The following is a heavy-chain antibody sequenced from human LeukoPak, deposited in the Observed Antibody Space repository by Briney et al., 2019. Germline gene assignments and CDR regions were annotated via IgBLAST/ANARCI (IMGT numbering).Heavy chain of an antibody. CDR1: GFTFSSYG. J-gene: IGHJ4*02. Sequence: GRSLRLSCAASGFTFSSYGMHWVRQAPGKGLEWVAVISYDGSNKYYADSVKGRFTISRDNAKNLLYLQMNNLRAEDTAVYYCGRVVNGYSYGYVECWGQGTLVSVSS. D-gene: IGHD5-18*01. CDR3: GRVVNGYSYGYVEC. V-gene: IGHV3-30*03. CDR2: ISYDGSNK.